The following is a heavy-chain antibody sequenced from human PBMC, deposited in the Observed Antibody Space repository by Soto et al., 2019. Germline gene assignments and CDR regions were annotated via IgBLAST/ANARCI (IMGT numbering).Heavy chain of an antibody. CDR2: ISAYNGNT. Sequence: ASVKVSCKASGYTCPSYVSSWVRQAPGQGREWMGWISAYNGNTNYAQKRQGRVTMNTYTSTSTVYMERRSLRSDDTAVYYCAKDVNYCASSGYPDYWGQGTLVTICS. J-gene: IGHJ4*02. D-gene: IGHD3-22*01. CDR1: GYTCPSYV. V-gene: IGHV1-18*04. CDR3: AKDVNYCASSGYPDY.